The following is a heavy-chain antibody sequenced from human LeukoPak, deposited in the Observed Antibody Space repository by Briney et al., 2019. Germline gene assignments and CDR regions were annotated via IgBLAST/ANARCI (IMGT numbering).Heavy chain of an antibody. V-gene: IGHV1-69*04. CDR2: IIPILGIA. J-gene: IGHJ6*03. Sequence: SVKVSCKASGGTFSSYAISWVRQAPGQGLEWMGRIIPILGIANYAQKFQGRVTITADKSTSTAYMELSSLRSEDTAVYYCARTPNCSSTSCYGPYYYYYMDVWGKGTTVTVSS. CDR3: ARTPNCSSTSCYGPYYYYYMDV. D-gene: IGHD2-2*01. CDR1: GGTFSSYA.